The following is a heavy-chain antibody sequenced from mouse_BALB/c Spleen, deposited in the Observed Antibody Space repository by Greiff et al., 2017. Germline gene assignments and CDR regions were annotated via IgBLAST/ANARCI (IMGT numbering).Heavy chain of an antibody. V-gene: IGHV3-2*02. Sequence: EVKLMESGPGLVKPSQSLSLTCTVTGYSITSDYAWNWIRQFPGNKLEWMGYISYSGSTSYNPSLKSRISITRDTSKNQFFLQLNSVTTEDTATYYCATNWDVGYAMDYWGQGTSVTVSS. CDR2: ISYSGST. CDR3: ATNWDVGYAMDY. CDR1: GYSITSDYA. J-gene: IGHJ4*01. D-gene: IGHD4-1*01.